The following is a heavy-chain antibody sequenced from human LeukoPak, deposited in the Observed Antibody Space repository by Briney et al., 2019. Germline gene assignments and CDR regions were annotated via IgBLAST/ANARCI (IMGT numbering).Heavy chain of an antibody. CDR3: ARGRRGGRRYCSSTSCLRDWFDP. J-gene: IGHJ5*02. CDR1: GYTFTRYD. V-gene: IGHV1-8*01. D-gene: IGHD2-2*01. Sequence: ASVKVSCKASGYTFTRYDIHWVRQATGQGLEWMGWMNPNSGNTGYAQKFQGRVTMTRNTSISTAYMELSSLRSEDTAVYYCARGRRGGRRYCSSTSCLRDWFDPWGQGTLVTVSS. CDR2: MNPNSGNT.